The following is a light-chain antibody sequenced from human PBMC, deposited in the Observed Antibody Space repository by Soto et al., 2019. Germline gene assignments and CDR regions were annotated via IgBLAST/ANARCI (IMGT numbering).Light chain of an antibody. V-gene: IGKV3-20*01. CDR2: GAS. J-gene: IGKJ1*01. Sequence: ENILTQSPGTLSLSRGEKATLSCRPSQNISSTYLAVYQHTPGQAPTLLIYGASSTASGIPDSVSATGPGTDFPITINTLEPEDSAVYYCQRYGRSPTWTFGQGTKVDIK. CDR1: QNISSTY. CDR3: QRYGRSPTWT.